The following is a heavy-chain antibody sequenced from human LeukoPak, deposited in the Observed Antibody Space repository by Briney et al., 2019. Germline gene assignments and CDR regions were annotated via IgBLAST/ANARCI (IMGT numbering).Heavy chain of an antibody. J-gene: IGHJ4*02. CDR2: INGDGSWT. CDR1: GNYW. D-gene: IGHD1-26*01. Sequence: GGSLRLSCAASGNYWMHWVRQAPGKGLVWVSHINGDGSWTTYADSVKGRFTISKDNAKNSLYLQMNSLRADDTAVYYCVKDSPPRYSGSPPAYWGQGTLVTVSS. CDR3: VKDSPPRYSGSPPAY. V-gene: IGHV3-74*01.